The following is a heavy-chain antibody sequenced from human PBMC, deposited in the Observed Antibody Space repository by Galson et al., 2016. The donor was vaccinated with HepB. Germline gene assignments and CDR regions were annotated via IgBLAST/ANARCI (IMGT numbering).Heavy chain of an antibody. Sequence: SLRLSCAASGFTFSRSAMFWVRQAPGKGLEWVAAISYDGRDKYYADFVKGRFTISRDNSKNTLDLQMNSLRTEDTALYYCAKDREWLRYTSDGIDVWGQGTTVTVSS. J-gene: IGHJ3*01. CDR2: ISYDGRDK. CDR1: GFTFSRSA. CDR3: AKDREWLRYTSDGIDV. V-gene: IGHV3-30*04. D-gene: IGHD5-12*01.